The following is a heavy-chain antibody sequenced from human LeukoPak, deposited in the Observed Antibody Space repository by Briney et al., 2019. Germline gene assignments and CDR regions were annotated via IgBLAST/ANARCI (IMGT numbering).Heavy chain of an antibody. CDR2: ISASGGST. Sequence: GGSLRLSCAASGFIFSNYGMSWVRQAPGKGLEWVSGISASGGSTFYADSVKGRFTISRDNSKNTLYLQMNGLRVEDTAVYYCVREGPRGLAFDIWGQGTMVTVSS. V-gene: IGHV3-23*01. CDR3: VREGPRGLAFDI. J-gene: IGHJ3*02. D-gene: IGHD3/OR15-3a*01. CDR1: GFIFSNYG.